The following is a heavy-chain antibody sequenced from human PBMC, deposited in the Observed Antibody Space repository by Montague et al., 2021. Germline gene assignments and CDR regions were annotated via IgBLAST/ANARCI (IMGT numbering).Heavy chain of an antibody. CDR2: TSGRSTYI. V-gene: IGHV3-21*01. J-gene: IGHJ6*02. Sequence: SLRLSCAGSGFTFDSYDMNWFRQAPGKGLEWVSSTSGRSTYIYYGDSMKGRVIISRDNAKNSLYLQMNSLRVEDTAIYYCARQEYGLDVWGQGTTVTVSS. CDR1: GFTFDSYD. CDR3: ARQEYGLDV.